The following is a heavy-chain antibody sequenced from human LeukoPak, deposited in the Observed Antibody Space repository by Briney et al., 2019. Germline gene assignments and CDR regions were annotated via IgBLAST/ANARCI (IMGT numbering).Heavy chain of an antibody. J-gene: IGHJ4*02. Sequence: ASVKVSCKASGYTFTGYYMHWVRQAPGQGLEWMGWINPNSGGTNYAQKFQGWVTMTRDTSISTAYMELSRLRSDDTAVYYCARGTLTGDLLFDYWGQGTLVTVSS. CDR3: ARGTLTGDLLFDY. V-gene: IGHV1-2*04. D-gene: IGHD7-27*01. CDR1: GYTFTGYY. CDR2: INPNSGGT.